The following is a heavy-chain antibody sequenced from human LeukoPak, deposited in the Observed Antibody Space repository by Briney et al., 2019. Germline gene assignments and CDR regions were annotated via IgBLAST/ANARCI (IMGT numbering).Heavy chain of an antibody. J-gene: IGHJ4*02. V-gene: IGHV3-66*01. CDR1: GFTVSSNY. CDR2: LYSGGRI. CDR3: ARGPGTFDY. D-gene: IGHD1-1*01. Sequence: GGYLRLSCAVSGFTVSSNYMSWVRQAPGKGLEWVSVLYSGGRIHYADSVKGRFIISRNNSKNTLYLQMNSLRAEDTAVYYCARGPGTFDYWGQGTLVTVSS.